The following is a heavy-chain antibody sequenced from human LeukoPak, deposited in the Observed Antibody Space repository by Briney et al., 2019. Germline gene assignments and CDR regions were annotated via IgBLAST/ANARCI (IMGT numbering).Heavy chain of an antibody. Sequence: ASETLSLTCAVSGGSISSSNWWSWVRQPPGKGLEWIGEIYHSGSTNYNPSLKSRVTISVDKSKNQFSLKLSSVTAADTAVYYCARWNYDFWSGYFDYWGQGTLVTVSS. CDR1: GGSISSSNW. D-gene: IGHD3-3*01. CDR2: IYHSGST. V-gene: IGHV4-4*02. J-gene: IGHJ4*02. CDR3: ARWNYDFWSGYFDY.